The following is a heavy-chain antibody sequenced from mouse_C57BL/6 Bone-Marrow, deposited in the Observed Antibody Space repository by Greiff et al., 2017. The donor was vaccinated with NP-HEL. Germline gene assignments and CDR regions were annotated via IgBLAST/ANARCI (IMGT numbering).Heavy chain of an antibody. J-gene: IGHJ3*01. CDR3: ARGYYGSSYGFAY. Sequence: EVNVVESGGDLVKPGGSLKLSCAASGFTFSSYGMSWVRQTPDKRLEWVATISSGGSYTYYPDSVKGRFTISRDNAKNTLYLQMISLKSEDTAMYYCARGYYGSSYGFAYWGQGTLVTVSA. V-gene: IGHV5-6*01. D-gene: IGHD1-1*01. CDR1: GFTFSSYG. CDR2: ISSGGSYT.